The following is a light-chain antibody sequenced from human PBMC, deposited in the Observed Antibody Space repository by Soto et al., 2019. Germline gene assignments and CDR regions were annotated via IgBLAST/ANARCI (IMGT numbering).Light chain of an antibody. CDR1: QSVSSSY. CDR3: QQYGRSPLT. J-gene: IGKJ4*01. V-gene: IGKV3-20*01. Sequence: EIVLTQSPATLSLSPGERATLSCRSSQSVSSSYLAWYQQKPGQAPRLLISGASRRATGIPDRFSGSGSGTDFTLTISSLEPEDFAVYYCQQYGRSPLTFGGGTKVDI. CDR2: GAS.